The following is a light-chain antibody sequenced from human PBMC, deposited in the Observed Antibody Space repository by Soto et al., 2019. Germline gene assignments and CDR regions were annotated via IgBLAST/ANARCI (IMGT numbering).Light chain of an antibody. CDR2: DVS. J-gene: IGLJ1*01. CDR1: SSDVGGYNY. Sequence: QSALTQPASVSGSPGQSITISCTGTSSDVGGYNYVSWYQQHPGKAPKLMIYDVSNRPSGVSNRFSGSKSGNTASLTISGLQAEDEADYYCSSYTSSSTPFVFGTGTKVTDL. CDR3: SSYTSSSTPFV. V-gene: IGLV2-14*01.